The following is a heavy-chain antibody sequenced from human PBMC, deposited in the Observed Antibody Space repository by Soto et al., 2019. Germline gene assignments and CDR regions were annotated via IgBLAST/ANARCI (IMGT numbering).Heavy chain of an antibody. Sequence: SETLSLTCTVSGGSVSSGSYYWSWIRQPPGKGLEWIGYIYYSGSTNYNPSLKSRVTISVDTSKNQFSLKLSSVTAADTAVYYCDRHTHARPYYYYGMDVWGQGTTVTVSS. CDR2: IYYSGST. V-gene: IGHV4-61*01. D-gene: IGHD2-2*02. CDR1: GGSVSSGSYY. J-gene: IGHJ6*02. CDR3: DRHTHARPYYYYGMDV.